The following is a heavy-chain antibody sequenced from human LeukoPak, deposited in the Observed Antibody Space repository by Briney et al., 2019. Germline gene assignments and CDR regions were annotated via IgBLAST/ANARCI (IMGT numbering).Heavy chain of an antibody. Sequence: GGSLRLSCAASGFTFSSYAMHWVRQAPGKGLEWVAVISYDGSNKYYADSVKGRFTISRDNSKNTLYLQMNSLRAEDTAVYYCARDLLPYIAAAVATDYWGQGTLITVSS. CDR2: ISYDGSNK. V-gene: IGHV3-30-3*01. CDR1: GFTFSSYA. J-gene: IGHJ4*02. D-gene: IGHD6-13*01. CDR3: ARDLLPYIAAAVATDY.